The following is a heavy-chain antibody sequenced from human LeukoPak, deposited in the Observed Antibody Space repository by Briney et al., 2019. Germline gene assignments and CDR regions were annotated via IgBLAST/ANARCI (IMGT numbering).Heavy chain of an antibody. D-gene: IGHD2-2*01. CDR3: ARDTRYCSSTSCAWGFDP. V-gene: IGHV1-46*01. J-gene: IGHJ5*02. CDR1: GHTFTSYY. Sequence: GASVKVSCKASGHTFTSYYLHWVRQAPGQGLEWMGIINPSGGSTSYAQKFQGRVTMTRDTSTSTVYMELSSLRSEDTAVYYCARDTRYCSSTSCAWGFDPWGQGTLVTVSS. CDR2: INPSGGST.